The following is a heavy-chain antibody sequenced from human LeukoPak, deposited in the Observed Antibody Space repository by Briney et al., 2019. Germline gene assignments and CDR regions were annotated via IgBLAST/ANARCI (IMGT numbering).Heavy chain of an antibody. CDR2: ISDSAINT. V-gene: IGHV3-23*01. J-gene: IGHJ6*02. CDR1: GFTFSSYA. CDR3: AAYYGSGSVNYYRGMDI. Sequence: GGSLRLSCAASGFTFSSYAMSWVRQAPGKGLEWISYISDSAINTHYADSVKGRFTISRDNAKKLLVLEMKSLRSEDTAVYYCAAYYGSGSVNYYRGMDIWGQGTTVTVSS. D-gene: IGHD3-10*01.